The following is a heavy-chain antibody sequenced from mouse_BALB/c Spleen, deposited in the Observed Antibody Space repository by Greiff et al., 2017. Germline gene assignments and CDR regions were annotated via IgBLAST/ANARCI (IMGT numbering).Heavy chain of an antibody. CDR2: ISDGGSYT. D-gene: IGHD2-4*01. CDR3: AREGGTMITTIAY. Sequence: DVQLVESGGGLVKPGGSLKLSCAASGFTFSDYYMYWVRQTPEKRLEWVATISDGGSYTYYPDSVKGRFTISRDNAKNNLYLQMSSLKSEDTAMYYCAREGGTMITTIAYWGQGTLVTVSA. V-gene: IGHV5-4*02. J-gene: IGHJ3*01. CDR1: GFTFSDYY.